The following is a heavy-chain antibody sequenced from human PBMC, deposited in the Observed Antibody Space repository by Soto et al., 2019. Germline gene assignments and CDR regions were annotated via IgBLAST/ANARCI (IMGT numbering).Heavy chain of an antibody. CDR1: GGTFSSYA. CDR3: ARDVRSTMVRGVYTYYYYGMDV. CDR2: IIPIFGTA. D-gene: IGHD3-10*01. Sequence: QVQLVQSGAEVKKPGSSVKVSCKASGGTFSSYAISWVRQAPGQGLAWMGGIIPIFGTANYAQKFQGRVTINADESTSTAYMELSSLRSEDTAVYYCARDVRSTMVRGVYTYYYYGMDVWGQGTTVTVSS. J-gene: IGHJ6*02. V-gene: IGHV1-69*01.